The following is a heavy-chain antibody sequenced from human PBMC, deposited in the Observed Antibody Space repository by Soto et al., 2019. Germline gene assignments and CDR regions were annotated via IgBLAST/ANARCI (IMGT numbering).Heavy chain of an antibody. D-gene: IGHD4-4*01. CDR1: GGSTSSYY. J-gene: IGHJ6*03. CDR3: ARQTVTYRRPMDV. Sequence: SETLSLTCTVSGGSTSSYYWSWIRQPPGKGLEWIGHIYYSGSTNYNPSLKSRVTISVDTSKNQFSLKLSSVTAADTAVYYCARQTVTYRRPMDVWGKGTTVTVSS. CDR2: IYYSGST. V-gene: IGHV4-59*08.